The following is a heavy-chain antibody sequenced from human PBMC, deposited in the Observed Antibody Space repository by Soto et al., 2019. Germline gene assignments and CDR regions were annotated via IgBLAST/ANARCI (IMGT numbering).Heavy chain of an antibody. D-gene: IGHD3-22*01. V-gene: IGHV4-31*03. Sequence: SETLSLTCTVSGGSISDGYYWTWIRQHPGKGLEWIGSISASGSTSYNPSLKSRLTVSVDKSKNQFSLNLRSVTAADTAVYYCAGRDRSGFSYWLDTWGQGTLVTVSS. J-gene: IGHJ5*02. CDR3: AGRDRSGFSYWLDT. CDR1: GGSISDGYY. CDR2: ISASGST.